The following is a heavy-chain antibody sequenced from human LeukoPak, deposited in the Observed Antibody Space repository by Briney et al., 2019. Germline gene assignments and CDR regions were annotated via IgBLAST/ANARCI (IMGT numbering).Heavy chain of an antibody. CDR3: ARVRLSGSDFVEY. D-gene: IGHD1-26*01. J-gene: IGHJ4*02. Sequence: PGGSLRFSCAASGFTFSCYVMHWVRQAPGKGLEYVLAISSNGGSTYYANSVKGRFTISRDNSKNTLYLQMGSLRAEHVAVYDTARVRLSGSDFVEYWGQGTLVTVSS. V-gene: IGHV3-64*01. CDR1: GFTFSCYV. CDR2: ISSNGGST.